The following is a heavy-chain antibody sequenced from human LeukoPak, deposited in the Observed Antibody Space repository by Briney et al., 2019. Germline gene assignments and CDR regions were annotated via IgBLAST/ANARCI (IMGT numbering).Heavy chain of an antibody. CDR3: ARDRGTSARAFDI. J-gene: IGHJ3*02. V-gene: IGHV3-21*01. CDR2: ISSSSSYI. D-gene: IGHD3-10*01. Sequence: PGGSLRLSCAASGFTFSSYSMNWVRQAPGKGLEWVSSISSSSSYIYYADSVKGRFTISRDNAKNSLYLQMNSLRAEDTAVYYCARDRGTSARAFDIWGQGTMVTVSS. CDR1: GFTFSSYS.